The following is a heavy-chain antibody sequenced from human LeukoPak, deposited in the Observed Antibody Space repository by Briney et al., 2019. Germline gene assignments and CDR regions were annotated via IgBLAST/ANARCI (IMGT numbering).Heavy chain of an antibody. CDR3: ARHYSGGLYYFDH. J-gene: IGHJ4*02. CDR2: IDHSGST. CDR1: GGSFSDYY. D-gene: IGHD2-21*01. Sequence: SETLSLTCAVYGGSFSDYYWSWIRQSPGKGLEWIGEIDHSGSTNYNPSLKSRVTISVDTSKNQLSLKLSSVTAADAAVYYCARHYSGGLYYFDHWGQGTLVTVSS. V-gene: IGHV4-34*01.